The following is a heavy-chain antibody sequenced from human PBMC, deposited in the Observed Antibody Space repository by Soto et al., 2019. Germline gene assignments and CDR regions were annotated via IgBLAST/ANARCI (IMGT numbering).Heavy chain of an antibody. D-gene: IGHD3-9*01. CDR3: ARSSTIRDVEWLSAYFDD. Sequence: GESLKISCKGSGYSFIDYWIGWVRQVPGKGLEWMGIIYPGDSDTRYSPSFQGQVTISADKSISTAYLQWSSLKASDTAMYYCARSSTIRDVEWLSAYFDDWGQGTLVTVSS. J-gene: IGHJ4*02. V-gene: IGHV5-51*01. CDR1: GYSFIDYW. CDR2: IYPGDSDT.